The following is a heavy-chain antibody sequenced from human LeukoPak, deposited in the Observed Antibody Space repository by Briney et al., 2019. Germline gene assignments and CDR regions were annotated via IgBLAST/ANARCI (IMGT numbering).Heavy chain of an antibody. V-gene: IGHV3-30*18. Sequence: PGGSLRVFCSASSGFTCSSYGMHWVRQAPGKGLEWVAVISVKGRFTISRDNSKNTLYLQMNSLRAEDSAVYYCAKEYSSGWYYFDYWGQGTLVTVSS. CDR2: I. J-gene: IGHJ4*02. CDR3: AKEYSSGWYYFDY. D-gene: IGHD6-19*01. CDR1: GFTCSSYG.